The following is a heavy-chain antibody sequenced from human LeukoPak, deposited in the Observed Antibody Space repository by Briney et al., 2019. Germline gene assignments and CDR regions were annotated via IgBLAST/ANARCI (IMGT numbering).Heavy chain of an antibody. CDR2: VYHSGAN. CDR3: ARASFASGSYYFEL. V-gene: IGHV4-38-2*02. J-gene: IGHJ4*02. D-gene: IGHD3-10*01. CDR1: ADAITSHFY. Sequence: SETLSLTCIVSADAITSHFYWGWIRQPPGNGGRGLEWIASVYHSGANYVNPSLKGRVSTSVDTSKSHFYLTLTSVTAADTAVYFCARASFASGSYYFELWGQGTLIIVSS.